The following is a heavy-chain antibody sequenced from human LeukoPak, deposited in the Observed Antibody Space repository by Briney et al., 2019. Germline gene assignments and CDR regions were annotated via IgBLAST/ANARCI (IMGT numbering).Heavy chain of an antibody. J-gene: IGHJ4*02. V-gene: IGHV4-39*07. CDR1: GGSISSSSYY. CDR3: FGYRQWLKYNFDF. CDR2: IYHSGST. D-gene: IGHD5-12*01. Sequence: PSETLSLTCTVSGGSISSSSYYWGWIRQPPGKGLEWIGSIYHSGSTYYNPSLKSRVTISVDTSKNQFSLKLSSVTAADTAVYYCFGYRQWLKYNFDFWGQGALVTVSS.